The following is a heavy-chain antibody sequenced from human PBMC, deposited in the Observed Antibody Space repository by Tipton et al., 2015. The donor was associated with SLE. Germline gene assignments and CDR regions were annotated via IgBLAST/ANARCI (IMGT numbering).Heavy chain of an antibody. V-gene: IGHV4-61*01. CDR1: GGSIISGDSITSYY. Sequence: TLSLTCTVSGGSIISGDSITSYYWSWVRQPPGKGLEWIGYINYSGNTNYNPSLKSRVTISVDTSKNQFSLKLSSVTAADTAVYYCARDLASYYGVDVWGQGTTVTVSS. J-gene: IGHJ6*02. CDR2: INYSGNT. D-gene: IGHD3-3*02. CDR3: ARDLASYYGVDV.